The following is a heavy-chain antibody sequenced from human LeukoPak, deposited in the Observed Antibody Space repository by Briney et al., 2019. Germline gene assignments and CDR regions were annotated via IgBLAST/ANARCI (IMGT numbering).Heavy chain of an antibody. V-gene: IGHV3-23*01. CDR2: ISDSGGST. J-gene: IGHJ4*02. Sequence: QPGGSLRLSCAASGFTFSSYAMNWVRQAPGKGLEWVSAISDSGGSTYYADSVKGRFTISRDNSKNTLYLQMNSLRAEDTAVYYCAKVPRVLLTFDYWGQGTLVTVSS. D-gene: IGHD2-21*01. CDR3: AKVPRVLLTFDY. CDR1: GFTFSSYA.